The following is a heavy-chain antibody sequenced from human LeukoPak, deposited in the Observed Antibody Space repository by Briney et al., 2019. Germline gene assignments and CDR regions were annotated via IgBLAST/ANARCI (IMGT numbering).Heavy chain of an antibody. D-gene: IGHD6-19*01. J-gene: IGHJ4*02. Sequence: GGSLRLSCAAAGFTFSNYCMAWVRQAPGKGLEWVANIKEGGSAKYYVDSVRGRFTISRDNAKNSLYLQMNSLRAENTAVYYCAGVYSSGFYQIDYCGQGTLVTVSS. CDR1: GFTFSNYC. CDR2: IKEGGSAK. CDR3: AGVYSSGFYQIDY. V-gene: IGHV3-7*04.